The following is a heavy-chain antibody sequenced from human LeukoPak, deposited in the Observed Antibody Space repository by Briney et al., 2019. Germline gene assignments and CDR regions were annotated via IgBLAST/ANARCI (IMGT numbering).Heavy chain of an antibody. V-gene: IGHV4-59*08. CDR3: ARHAIGYCSSTSCYPLTPHYYYYMDV. Sequence: PSETLSLTCTVSGGSISSYYWSWIRQPPGKGLEWIGYIYYSGSTNYYPSLKSRVTISVDTTKNQFSLKLSSVTAADTAVYYCARHAIGYCSSTSCYPLTPHYYYYMDVWGKGTTVTVSS. CDR2: IYYSGST. D-gene: IGHD2-2*01. J-gene: IGHJ6*03. CDR1: GGSISSYY.